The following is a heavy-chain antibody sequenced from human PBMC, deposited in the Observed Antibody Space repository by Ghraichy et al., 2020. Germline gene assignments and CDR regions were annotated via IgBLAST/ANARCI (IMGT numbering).Heavy chain of an antibody. CDR2: IIPIFGTA. CDR3: ARNPLKEMATMYSGPYYFDY. CDR1: RGTFSSYA. V-gene: IGHV1-69*01. J-gene: IGHJ4*02. D-gene: IGHD5-24*01. Sequence: VKVSCKASRGTFSSYAISWVRQAPGQGLEWMGGIIPIFGTANYAQKFQGRVTITADESTSTAYMELSSLRSEDTAVYYCARNPLKEMATMYSGPYYFDYWGQGTLVTVSS.